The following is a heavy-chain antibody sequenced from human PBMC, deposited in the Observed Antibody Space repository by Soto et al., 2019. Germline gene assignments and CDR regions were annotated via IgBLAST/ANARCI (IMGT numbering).Heavy chain of an antibody. CDR1: GGSFSGYY. V-gene: IGHV4-34*01. Sequence: QVQLQQWGAGLLKPSETLSLTCAVYGGSFSGYYWSWIRQPPGKGLEWIGEINHSGSTNYNPSLKSRVTISVDTSKNQFSLKLSSVTAADTAVYYCASRARGCSSGWYGCPNDKITDYWGQGTLVTVSS. CDR3: ASRARGCSSGWYGCPNDKITDY. CDR2: INHSGST. J-gene: IGHJ4*02. D-gene: IGHD6-19*01.